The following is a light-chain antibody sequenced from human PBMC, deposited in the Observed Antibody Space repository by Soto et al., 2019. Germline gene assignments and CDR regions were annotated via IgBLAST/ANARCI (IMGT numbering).Light chain of an antibody. J-gene: IGLJ1*01. CDR1: SSDVGGCNY. CDR3: ISYRGSSTYV. Sequence: QSALTQPASVSGPPGQSITISCTGTSSDVGGCNYVSWYQQHPGKAPKLIIYDVTNRPSGVSNRFSGSKSGNTASLTISGLQAEDEADYYCISYRGSSTYVFGTGTKVPVL. V-gene: IGLV2-14*03. CDR2: DVT.